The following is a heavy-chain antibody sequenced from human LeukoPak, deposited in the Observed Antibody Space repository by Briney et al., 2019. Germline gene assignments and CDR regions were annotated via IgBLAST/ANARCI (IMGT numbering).Heavy chain of an antibody. D-gene: IGHD1-7*01. V-gene: IGHV4-31*03. CDR3: ARDRTTGEFDY. CDR2: IYYSGST. Sequence: PSETLSLTCTVSGGSISSGGYYWSWIRQHPGKGLEWIGYIYYSGSTYYNPSLKSRVTISVDTSKNQFSLKLSSVTAADTAVHYCARDRTTGEFDYWGQGTLVTVSS. J-gene: IGHJ4*02. CDR1: GGSISSGGYY.